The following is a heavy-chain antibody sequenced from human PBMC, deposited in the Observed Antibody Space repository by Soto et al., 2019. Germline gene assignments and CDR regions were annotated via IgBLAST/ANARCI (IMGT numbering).Heavy chain of an antibody. CDR2: IIPIFGTA. V-gene: IGHV1-69*13. D-gene: IGHD6-13*01. Sequence: SVKVSCKASGGTFSSYAISWVRQAPGQGLEWMGGIIPIFGTANYAQKFQGRVTITADESTSTAYMELGSLRSEDTAVYYCARSHSGYSSTGSYWFDPPGQGTLVTVPS. CDR3: ARSHSGYSSTGSYWFDP. J-gene: IGHJ5*02. CDR1: GGTFSSYA.